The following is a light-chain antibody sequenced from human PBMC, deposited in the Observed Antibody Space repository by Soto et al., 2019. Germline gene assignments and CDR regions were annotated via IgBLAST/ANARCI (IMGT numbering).Light chain of an antibody. CDR2: SND. CDR3: AAWDDSLNGRV. Sequence: QSVLTQPPSASGTPGQRVTISCSGSSSNIGSRAVNWYHQLPGTAPKLLIYSNDQRPSGVPDRFSGSKSGTSASLAISGLQSEDEDDYYCAAWDDSLNGRVFGTGTKVTVL. V-gene: IGLV1-44*01. CDR1: SSNIGSRA. J-gene: IGLJ1*01.